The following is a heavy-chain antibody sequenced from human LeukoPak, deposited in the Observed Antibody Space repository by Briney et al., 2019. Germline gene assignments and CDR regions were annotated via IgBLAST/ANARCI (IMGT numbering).Heavy chain of an antibody. D-gene: IGHD3-22*01. J-gene: IGHJ4*02. CDR2: INHSGST. Sequence: PSETLSLTCTVSGGSISSSSYYWRWIRQPPGKGLEWIVEINHSGSTNYNPSLKSRVTISVDTSKNQFSLKLSSVTAADTAVYYCARVRRSTMIVVVDYWGQGTLVTVSS. V-gene: IGHV4-39*07. CDR1: GGSISSSSYY. CDR3: ARVRRSTMIVVVDY.